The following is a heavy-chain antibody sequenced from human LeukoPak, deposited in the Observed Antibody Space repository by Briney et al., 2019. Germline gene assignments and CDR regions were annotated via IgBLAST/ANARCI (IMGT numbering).Heavy chain of an antibody. Sequence: GRSLRLSCAASGFSFGTFGMHWVRQAPGKGLEWVSVISYNGRNKYYADSLKGRFTISRDNSKNTLYLQMVSLRAEDTAVYYCAKDPGYGSLYSYYYMHVWGKGTTVTVSS. CDR1: GFSFGTFG. J-gene: IGHJ6*03. CDR3: AKDPGYGSLYSYYYMHV. V-gene: IGHV3-30*18. D-gene: IGHD5-12*01. CDR2: ISYNGRNK.